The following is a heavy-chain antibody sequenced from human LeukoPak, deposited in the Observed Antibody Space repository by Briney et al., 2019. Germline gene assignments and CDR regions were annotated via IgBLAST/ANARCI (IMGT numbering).Heavy chain of an antibody. CDR1: GDSLSKYF. CDR3: ARYYDAFDI. V-gene: IGHV4-59*01. Sequence: PSETLSLTCSVSGDSLSKYFWSWIRQSPGKGLEWIGYIHYSGSTNYNPSLKNRVTMSVDTSKNQFSLKLNSVTAAATAVYYCARYYDAFDIWGQGTMVTVSS. CDR2: IHYSGST. J-gene: IGHJ3*02. D-gene: IGHD1-26*01.